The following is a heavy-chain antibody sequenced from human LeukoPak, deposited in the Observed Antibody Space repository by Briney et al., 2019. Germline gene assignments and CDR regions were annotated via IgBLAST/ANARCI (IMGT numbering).Heavy chain of an antibody. CDR1: GFTFSSYW. V-gene: IGHV3-7*01. D-gene: IGHD3-22*01. CDR2: IKQDGSEK. Sequence: GGSLRLSCAASGFTFSSYWMSWVRQAPGKGLEWVANIKQDGSEKYYVDSVKGRFTISRDNAKNSLYLQMNSLRAEDTAMYYCARDSYPYYDSSGYYYGGLGYWGQGTLVTVSS. CDR3: ARDSYPYYDSSGYYYGGLGY. J-gene: IGHJ4*02.